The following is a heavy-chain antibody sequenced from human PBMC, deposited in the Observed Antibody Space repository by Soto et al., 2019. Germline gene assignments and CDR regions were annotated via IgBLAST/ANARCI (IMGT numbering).Heavy chain of an antibody. D-gene: IGHD3-22*01. V-gene: IGHV4-30-2*01. CDR1: GGSISSGGYS. Sequence: SETLSLTCAVSGGSISSGGYSWSWIRQPPGKGLEWIGYIYHSGSTYYNPSLKSRVTISVDRSKNQFSLKLSSVTAADTAVYYCARTSDSSGYFDYWGQGTLVTVSS. CDR3: ARTSDSSGYFDY. CDR2: IYHSGST. J-gene: IGHJ4*02.